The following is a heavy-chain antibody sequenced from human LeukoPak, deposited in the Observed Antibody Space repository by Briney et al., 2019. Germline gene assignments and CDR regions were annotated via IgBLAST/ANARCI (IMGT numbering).Heavy chain of an antibody. V-gene: IGHV4-34*01. Sequence: SETLSLTCAVYGGSFSDYYRTWIRQPPGKGLEWIGDIDHSGSTKYNPSLKSRVTISVDMSKNQFSLKLTSVTAADTAVYYCARGHFTMVRGLTIYYFDNWGQGTLVTVSS. CDR2: IDHSGST. CDR1: GGSFSDYY. CDR3: ARGHFTMVRGLTIYYFDN. J-gene: IGHJ4*02. D-gene: IGHD3-10*01.